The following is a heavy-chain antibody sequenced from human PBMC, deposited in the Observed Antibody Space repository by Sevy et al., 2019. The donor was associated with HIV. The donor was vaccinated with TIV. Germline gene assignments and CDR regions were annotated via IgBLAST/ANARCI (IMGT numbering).Heavy chain of an antibody. D-gene: IGHD3-10*01. Sequence: GGSLRLSCTASGFTFGDYAMSWFRQAPGKGLEWVGFIRSKAYGGTTEHAASVKGRFTISRDDSKSIAYLQMNSLKTEDTAVYYCTRRGDGYKDYYYYYYMDVWGKGTTVTVSS. CDR1: GFTFGDYA. CDR3: TRRGDGYKDYYYYYYMDV. CDR2: IRSKAYGGTT. V-gene: IGHV3-49*03. J-gene: IGHJ6*03.